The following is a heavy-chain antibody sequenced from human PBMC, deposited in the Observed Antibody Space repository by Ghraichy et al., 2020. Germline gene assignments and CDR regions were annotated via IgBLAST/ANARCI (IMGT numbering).Heavy chain of an antibody. V-gene: IGHV3-53*01. CDR3: ARDRPFDY. J-gene: IGHJ4*02. CDR2: IYSGGST. Sequence: GVLRLSCAASGFTVSSTYMNWVRQAPGKGLEWVSIIYSGGSTYYADSVKGRFTISRDNSKNTLYLQMNSLRAEDTAVYYCARDRPFDYWGQGTLVTVSS. CDR1: GFTVSSTY.